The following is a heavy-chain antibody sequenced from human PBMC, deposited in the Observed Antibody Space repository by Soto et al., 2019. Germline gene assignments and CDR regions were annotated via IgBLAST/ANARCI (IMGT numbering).Heavy chain of an antibody. Sequence: QVQLVESGGGVVQPGRSLRLSCAASGFTFSSYAMHWVRQAPGKGLEWVAVISYDGSNKYYADSVKGRFTISRDNSKNTLYLQMNSLRAEDTAVYYCARVGWELGLAFDIWGQGTMVTVSS. CDR3: ARVGWELGLAFDI. CDR2: ISYDGSNK. CDR1: GFTFSSYA. D-gene: IGHD1-26*01. V-gene: IGHV3-30-3*01. J-gene: IGHJ3*02.